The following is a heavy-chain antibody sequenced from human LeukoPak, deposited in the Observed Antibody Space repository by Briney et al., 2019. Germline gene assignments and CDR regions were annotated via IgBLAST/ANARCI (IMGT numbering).Heavy chain of an antibody. CDR1: GGSLNGYY. Sequence: SETLSLTCSVYGGSLNGYYWSWIRQPPGKGLEWIGEISHSGTTNYNPSLTSRVTMSLDTSKNQFSLKLNSATAADTAVYYCARVPLRFLEPFDYWGQGTLVTVPS. J-gene: IGHJ4*02. CDR2: ISHSGTT. CDR3: ARVPLRFLEPFDY. V-gene: IGHV4-34*01. D-gene: IGHD3-3*01.